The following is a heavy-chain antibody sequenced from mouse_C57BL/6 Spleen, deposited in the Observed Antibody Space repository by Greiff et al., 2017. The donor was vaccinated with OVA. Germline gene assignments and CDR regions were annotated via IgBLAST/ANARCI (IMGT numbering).Heavy chain of an antibody. V-gene: IGHV1-15*01. CDR2: IDPETGGT. J-gene: IGHJ2*01. Sequence: QVQLQQSGAELVRPGASVTLSCKASGYTFTDYEMHWVKQTPVHGLEWIGAIDPETGGTACNQKFKGKAILTADKSSSTAYMELRSLTSEDSAVYYCTRYITTVVPFDYWGQGTTLTVSS. D-gene: IGHD1-1*01. CDR1: GYTFTDYE. CDR3: TRYITTVVPFDY.